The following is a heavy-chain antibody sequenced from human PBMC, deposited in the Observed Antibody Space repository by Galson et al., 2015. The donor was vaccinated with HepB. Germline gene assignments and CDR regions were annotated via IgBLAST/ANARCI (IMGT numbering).Heavy chain of an antibody. V-gene: IGHV1-58*02. CDR1: GFTFTSSA. J-gene: IGHJ4*02. Sequence: SVKVSCKASGFTFTSSAMQWVRQARGQRLEWIGWIVVGSGNTNYAQKFQERVTITRDMSTSTAYMELSSLRSEDTAVYYCAAPSNRFGELSFDYWGQGSLVTVSP. CDR3: AAPSNRFGELSFDY. D-gene: IGHD3-10*01. CDR2: IVVGSGNT.